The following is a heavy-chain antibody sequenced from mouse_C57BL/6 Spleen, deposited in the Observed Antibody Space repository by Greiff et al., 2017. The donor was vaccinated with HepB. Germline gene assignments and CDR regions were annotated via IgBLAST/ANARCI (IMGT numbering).Heavy chain of an antibody. CDR2: IDPNSGGT. J-gene: IGHJ3*01. CDR3: ARGAYDYDGAWFAY. Sequence: QVQLQQPGAELVKPGASVKLSCKASGYTFTSYWMHWVKQRPGRGLEWIGRIDPNSGGTKYTEKFKSKATLTVDKPSSTAYMQLSSLTSEDSAVYYCARGAYDYDGAWFAYWGQGTLVTVSA. CDR1: GYTFTSYW. V-gene: IGHV1-72*01. D-gene: IGHD2-4*01.